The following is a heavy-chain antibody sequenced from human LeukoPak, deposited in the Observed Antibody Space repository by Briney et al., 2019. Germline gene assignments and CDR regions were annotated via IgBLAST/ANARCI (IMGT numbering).Heavy chain of an antibody. Sequence: SETQSLTCTVSGGSITNYYWTWIRQPPGKGLEWIGYIHYSGSTNYNPSLKSRVTISVDTSKNQFSLKLSSVTAADTAVYYCARDNSPNWFDPWGQGTLVTVSS. V-gene: IGHV4-59*12. CDR2: IHYSGST. CDR3: ARDNSPNWFDP. J-gene: IGHJ5*02. CDR1: GGSITNYY. D-gene: IGHD2/OR15-2a*01.